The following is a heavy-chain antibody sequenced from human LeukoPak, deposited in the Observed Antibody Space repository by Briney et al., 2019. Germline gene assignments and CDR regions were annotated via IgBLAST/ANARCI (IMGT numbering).Heavy chain of an antibody. CDR2: INHSGST. V-gene: IGHV4-34*01. Sequence: PSETLSLTCAVCGGSFSGYYWSWIRQPPGKGLEWIGEINHSGSTNYNPSLKSRVTISVDTSKNQFSLKLSSVTAADTAVYYCARGPRGSSWYWGQGTLVTVSS. CDR1: GGSFSGYY. J-gene: IGHJ4*02. D-gene: IGHD6-13*01. CDR3: ARGPRGSSWY.